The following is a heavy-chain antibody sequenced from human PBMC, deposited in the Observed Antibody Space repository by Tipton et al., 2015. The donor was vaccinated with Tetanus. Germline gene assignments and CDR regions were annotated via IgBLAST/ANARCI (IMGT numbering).Heavy chain of an antibody. J-gene: IGHJ6*02. V-gene: IGHV4-31*03. CDR1: GASINAGGYL. CDR2: IYYSGTT. CDR3: ARTPDYYYGMDV. Sequence: TLSLTCTVSGASINAGGYLWTWVRQHPGKGLEWIGEIYYSGTTNYNPSLKSRVTISTDKSKNQVSLRLNSVTAADTAVYFCARTPDYYYGMDVWGQGTTVTVSS.